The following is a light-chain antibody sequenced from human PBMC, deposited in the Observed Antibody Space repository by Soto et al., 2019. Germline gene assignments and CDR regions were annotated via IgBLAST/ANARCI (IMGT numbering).Light chain of an antibody. CDR1: QSVSSSY. J-gene: IGKJ5*01. CDR3: QQYGSSLPT. CDR2: GAS. V-gene: IGKV3-20*01. Sequence: EIVLTQSPGTLSLSPGERATLSCRASQSVSSSYLAWYQQKPGQAPRLLIYGASSRATGIPDRFSGSGSGTDFTLTISRLEPEDFAVYYCQQYGSSLPTFGQGTRPEIK.